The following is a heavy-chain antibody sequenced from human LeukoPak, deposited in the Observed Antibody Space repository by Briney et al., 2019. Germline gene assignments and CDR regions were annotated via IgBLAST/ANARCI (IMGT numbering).Heavy chain of an antibody. CDR1: GFTFGDYA. D-gene: IGHD3-3*01. V-gene: IGHV3-49*04. Sequence: GGSLRLSCTASGFTFGDYAMSWVRQAPGKGLEWVGFIRSKAYGGTTEYAASVKGRFTISRDDSKSIAYLQMNSLKTEDTAVYYCTSKEDDFWSGHFDPWGQGTLVTVSS. J-gene: IGHJ5*02. CDR3: TSKEDDFWSGHFDP. CDR2: IRSKAYGGTT.